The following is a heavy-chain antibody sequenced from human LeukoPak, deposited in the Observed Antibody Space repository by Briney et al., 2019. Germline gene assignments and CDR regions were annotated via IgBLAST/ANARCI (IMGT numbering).Heavy chain of an antibody. CDR1: GGSISSYY. D-gene: IGHD3-22*01. CDR2: IHYTGST. Sequence: SETLSLTCTVSGGSISSYYWSWIRQSPGRGLEWIGYIHYTGSTHYNPSLKSRVTISVDTSKNQFSLKLRSVTAADTAVYYCARSSESYDSSGYYSYYFDNWGQGTLVTVSS. V-gene: IGHV4-59*01. CDR3: ARSSESYDSSGYYSYYFDN. J-gene: IGHJ4*02.